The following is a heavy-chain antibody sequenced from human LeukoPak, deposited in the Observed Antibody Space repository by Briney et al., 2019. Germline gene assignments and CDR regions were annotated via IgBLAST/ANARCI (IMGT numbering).Heavy chain of an antibody. Sequence: GGSLRLSCAASGFTFSSYDMHWVRQATGKGLEWVSAIGTAGDTYYPGSVKGRFTISRENAKNSLHLQMNSLRAGDTAVYYCAREEFAMVRGVISRVYGMDVWGQGTTVTVSS. D-gene: IGHD3-10*01. CDR3: AREEFAMVRGVISRVYGMDV. CDR2: IGTAGDT. CDR1: GFTFSSYD. V-gene: IGHV3-13*01. J-gene: IGHJ6*02.